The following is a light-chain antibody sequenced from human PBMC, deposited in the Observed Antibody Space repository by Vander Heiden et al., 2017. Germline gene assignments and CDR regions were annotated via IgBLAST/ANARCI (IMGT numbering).Light chain of an antibody. CDR1: QAIDKY. Sequence: DIQMTPSPSSLSPSVGDRVTITCQASQAIDKYLNWYQQKPGKAPKLLIYDASNLGTGVPSRFSGGGSGTDFTLTISSLQPEDIATYYCQRSDDFPYTFGQGTRLEI. CDR3: QRSDDFPYT. J-gene: IGKJ2*01. CDR2: DAS. V-gene: IGKV1-33*01.